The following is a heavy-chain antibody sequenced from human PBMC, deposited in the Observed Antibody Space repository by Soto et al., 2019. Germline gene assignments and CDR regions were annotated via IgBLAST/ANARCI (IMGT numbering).Heavy chain of an antibody. Sequence: QVQLQESGPGLVKPSQTLSLTCTVSGGSISSGGYYWSWIRQHPGKGLEWIGYIYYSGSTYYNPSLKSRVTISVDTSKNQFSLKLSSVTAADTAVYYCARAAAGLYYYYYYGMDVWGQGTTVTVSS. CDR1: GGSISSGGYY. J-gene: IGHJ6*02. V-gene: IGHV4-31*03. CDR2: IYYSGST. D-gene: IGHD6-13*01. CDR3: ARAAAGLYYYYYYGMDV.